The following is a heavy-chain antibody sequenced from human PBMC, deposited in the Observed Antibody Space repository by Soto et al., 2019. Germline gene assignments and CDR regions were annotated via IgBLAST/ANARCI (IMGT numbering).Heavy chain of an antibody. J-gene: IGHJ5*02. CDR2: ISSSSSTI. D-gene: IGHD3-22*01. CDR3: ARGFRYYYDSSGSGNWFDP. Sequence: GGSLRLSCAASGFTFSSYSTNWVRQAPGKGLEWVSYISSSSSTIYYADSVKGRFTISRDNAKNSLYLQMNSLRDEDTAVYYCARGFRYYYDSSGSGNWFDPWGQGTLVTVSS. V-gene: IGHV3-48*02. CDR1: GFTFSSYS.